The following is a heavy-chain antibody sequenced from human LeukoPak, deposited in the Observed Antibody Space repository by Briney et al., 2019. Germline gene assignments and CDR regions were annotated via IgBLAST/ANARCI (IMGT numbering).Heavy chain of an antibody. CDR2: IYYSGST. CDR3: ARGSAPYSSSSGLFDY. J-gene: IGHJ4*02. Sequence: SETLSLTCTVSGGSISSSSYYWGWIRQPPGKGLEWIGSIYYSGSTYYNPSLRSRVTISVDTSKNQFSLKLSSVTAADTAVYYCARGSAPYSSSSGLFDYWGQGTLVTVSS. V-gene: IGHV4-39*01. CDR1: GGSISSSSYY. D-gene: IGHD6-6*01.